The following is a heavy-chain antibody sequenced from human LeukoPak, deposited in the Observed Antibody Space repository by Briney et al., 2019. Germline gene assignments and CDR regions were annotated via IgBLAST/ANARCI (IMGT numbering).Heavy chain of an antibody. CDR3: ARAFGYSYGRAFDY. CDR1: GFTFSSYA. J-gene: IGHJ4*02. Sequence: QTGGSLRLSCAASGFTFSSYAMSWVRQAPGKGLEWVSAISGSGGSTYYADSVKGRFTISRDNSKNTLYLQMNSLRAEDTAVYYCARAFGYSYGRAFDYWGQGTLVTVSS. V-gene: IGHV3-23*01. D-gene: IGHD5-18*01. CDR2: ISGSGGST.